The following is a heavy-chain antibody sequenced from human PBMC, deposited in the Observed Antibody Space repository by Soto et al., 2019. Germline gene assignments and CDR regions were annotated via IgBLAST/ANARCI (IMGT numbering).Heavy chain of an antibody. Sequence: QVQLVQSGAEVQKPGSSVKVSCKASGGTFSSYAISWVRQAPGQGLEWMGGIIPIFGTANYAQKFQGRVTITADESTSTAYMELSSLRSEDTAVYYCARDWDITMVRGAHLDYWGQGTLVTVSS. J-gene: IGHJ4*02. V-gene: IGHV1-69*01. CDR3: ARDWDITMVRGAHLDY. D-gene: IGHD3-10*01. CDR2: IIPIFGTA. CDR1: GGTFSSYA.